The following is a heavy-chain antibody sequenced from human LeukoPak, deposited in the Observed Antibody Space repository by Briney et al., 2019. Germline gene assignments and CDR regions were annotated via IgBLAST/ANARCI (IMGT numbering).Heavy chain of an antibody. V-gene: IGHV3-23*01. CDR3: AKDFGRDAVFFDF. D-gene: IGHD3-10*01. CDR1: GFTFSNYA. J-gene: IGHJ4*02. Sequence: GGSLRLSCVACGFTFSNYAMHWVRQVTGKGLEWVSRITDSGSSTYYADSVKGRFTISRDNSKNTLYLQMPSRRAEATAIYYCAKDFGRDAVFFDFWGQGAPVTVSS. CDR2: ITDSGSST.